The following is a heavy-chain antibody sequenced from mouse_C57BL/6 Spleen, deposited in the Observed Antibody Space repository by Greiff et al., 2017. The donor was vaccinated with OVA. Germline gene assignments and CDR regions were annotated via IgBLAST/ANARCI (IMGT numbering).Heavy chain of an antibody. CDR3: ANYYGSSYFAY. CDR1: GFTFSSYG. V-gene: IGHV5-6*01. J-gene: IGHJ3*01. Sequence: EVQLQESGGDLVKPGGSLKLSCAASGFTFSSYGMSWVRQTPDKRLEWVATISSGGSYTYYPDSVKGRFTISRDNAKNTLYLQMSSLKSEDTAMYYCANYYGSSYFAYWGQGTLVTVSA. CDR2: ISSGGSYT. D-gene: IGHD1-1*01.